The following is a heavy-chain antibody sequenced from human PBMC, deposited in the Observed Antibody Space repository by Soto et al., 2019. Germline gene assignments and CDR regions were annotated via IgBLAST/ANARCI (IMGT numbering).Heavy chain of an antibody. D-gene: IGHD5-18*01. CDR1: GFTVSNNY. CDR3: ARGYSYTQPVFDY. CDR2: IYSSGST. Sequence: GGSLRLSCAASGFTVSNNYMPWVRHAPGKGLEWVSFIYSSGSTYYADSVKGRFTISRDNFKNTLYLQMNSLRAEDTAVYYCARGYSYTQPVFDYWGLGT. V-gene: IGHV3-53*01. J-gene: IGHJ4*02.